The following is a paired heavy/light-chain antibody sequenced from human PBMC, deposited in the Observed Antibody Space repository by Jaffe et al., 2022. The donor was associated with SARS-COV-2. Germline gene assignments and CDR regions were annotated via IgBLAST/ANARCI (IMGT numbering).Light chain of an antibody. V-gene: IGLV2-11*01. Sequence: QSALTQPRSVSGPPGQSVTISCTGTSSDVGGYNYVSWYQHYPGKAPKLMIYDVSKRPSGVPDRFSGSKSGNTASLTISGLQAEDEADYYCCSYAGSSVVFGGGTKLSVL. CDR3: CSYAGSSVV. J-gene: IGLJ2*01. CDR2: DVS. CDR1: SSDVGGYNY.
Heavy chain of an antibody. CDR2: ITRSGKTI. J-gene: IGHJ6*02. CDR1: GFTFSTYS. Sequence: EVQVVESGGGLVHPGGSLRLSCAASGFTFSTYSMNWVRQAPGKGLEWVSYITRSGKTIYYADSVKGRFTISRDNAKNSLFLQMNSLRDEDTAVYYCARDCGVAYGMDVWGQGTTVTVSS. D-gene: IGHD2-15*01. CDR3: ARDCGVAYGMDV. V-gene: IGHV3-48*02.